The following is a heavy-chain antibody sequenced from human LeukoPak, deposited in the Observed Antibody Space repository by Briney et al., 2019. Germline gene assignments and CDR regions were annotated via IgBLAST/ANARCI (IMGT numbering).Heavy chain of an antibody. D-gene: IGHD3-22*01. CDR2: ISAYNGNT. CDR3: ASTKYYYDSSGYSFDY. J-gene: IGHJ4*02. Sequence: GASVKVSCKASGYTFTSYGISWVRQAPGQGLEWMGWISAYNGNTNYAQKLQGRVTMTTDTFTSTAYMELRSLRSDDTAVYYCASTKYYYDSSGYSFDYWGQGTLVTVSS. V-gene: IGHV1-18*01. CDR1: GYTFTSYG.